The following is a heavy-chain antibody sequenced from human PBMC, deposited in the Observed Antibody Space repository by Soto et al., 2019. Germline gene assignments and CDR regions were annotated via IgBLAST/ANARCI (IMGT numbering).Heavy chain of an antibody. CDR1: GSTFDDYG. V-gene: IGHV3-21*01. CDR2: ISSNSTCI. J-gene: IGHJ4*02. D-gene: IGHD3-3*01. CDR3: ARELSYYDFWSGYDY. Sequence: GGSLRLSCAASGSTFDDYGMSWVRQAPGTGLEWVSGISSNSTCICYADSVKGRFTISRDNAKNSLYLQMNSLRAEDTAVYYCARELSYYDFWSGYDYWGQGTLVTVSS.